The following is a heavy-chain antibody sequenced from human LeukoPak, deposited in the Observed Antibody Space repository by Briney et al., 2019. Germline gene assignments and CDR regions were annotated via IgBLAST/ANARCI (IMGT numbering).Heavy chain of an antibody. CDR3: ARDPNWGMGYFDL. J-gene: IGHJ2*01. CDR1: GGSISSYY. D-gene: IGHD3-16*01. CDR2: IYYSGST. V-gene: IGHV4-59*01. Sequence: SETLSLTCTVSGGSISSYYWSWIRQPPGKGLEWIGYIYYSGSTNYNPSLKSRVTISVDTSKNQFSLKLSSVTAADTAVYYCARDPNWGMGYFDLWGRGTLVTVSS.